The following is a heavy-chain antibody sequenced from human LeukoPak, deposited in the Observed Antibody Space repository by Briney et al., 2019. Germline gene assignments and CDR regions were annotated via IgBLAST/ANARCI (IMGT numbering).Heavy chain of an antibody. V-gene: IGHV3-23*01. Sequence: AGGSLRLSCEASGLPFSSYAMNWVRQAPGKGLEWVSTISGSGGSTYYADSVKGRFTISRDKSKNTVYLQMNSLRAEDTAVYYCAKERGYGYNHIDYWGQGTLVTVSS. J-gene: IGHJ4*02. CDR2: ISGSGGST. CDR1: GLPFSSYA. CDR3: AKERGYGYNHIDY. D-gene: IGHD5-24*01.